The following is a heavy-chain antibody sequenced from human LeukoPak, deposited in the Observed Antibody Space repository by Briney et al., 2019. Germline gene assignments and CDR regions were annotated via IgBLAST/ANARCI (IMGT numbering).Heavy chain of an antibody. Sequence: SGPTLVNPTQTLTLTCTFSGFSLSTSGVGVGWIRQPPGKALEWIGNIFYSGSTYYSPSLKSRATISLDTSRNQFSLKLNSVTAADTAVYYCAKSNGYGLIDIWGQGTMVTVSS. CDR1: GFSLSTSGVG. V-gene: IGHV4-39*07. CDR3: AKSNGYGLIDI. CDR2: IFYSGST. D-gene: IGHD3-22*01. J-gene: IGHJ3*02.